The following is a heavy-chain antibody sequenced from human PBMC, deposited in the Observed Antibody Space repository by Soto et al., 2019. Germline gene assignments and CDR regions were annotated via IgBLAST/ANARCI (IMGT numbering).Heavy chain of an antibody. V-gene: IGHV3-30*18. J-gene: IGHJ4*02. CDR2: ISYDGSNK. CDR1: GFIFRSYG. D-gene: IGHD3-22*01. CDR3: AKDTYYHDSSGYYTFDY. Sequence: QVQLVESGGGVVQPGRSLRLSCAASGFIFRSYGMHWVRQAPGKGLEWVAAISYDGSNKFYVDPVKGGFTISRDNSKNKVDLQMNRLRVKDTAVFYCAKDTYYHDSSGYYTFDYGGQGTLVTVSS.